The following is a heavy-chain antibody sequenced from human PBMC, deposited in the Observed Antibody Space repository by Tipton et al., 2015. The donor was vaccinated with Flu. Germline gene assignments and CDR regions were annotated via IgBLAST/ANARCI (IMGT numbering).Heavy chain of an antibody. V-gene: IGHV3-48*03. J-gene: IGHJ4*02. CDR1: GFTFRSFE. Sequence: QLVQSGGGLVQPGGSLRLSCTASGFTFRSFEMNWVRQAPGKGLEWVSYISAGSGTTMYYGDSVKGRFTVSRDNAKDSVYLQMNSLRAEDTAVYYCARENTDYYDSWGQGTLVTVSS. D-gene: IGHD1/OR15-1a*01. CDR2: ISAGSGTTM. CDR3: ARENTDYYDS.